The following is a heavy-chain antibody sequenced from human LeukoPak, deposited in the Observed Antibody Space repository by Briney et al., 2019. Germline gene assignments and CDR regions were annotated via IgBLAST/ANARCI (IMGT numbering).Heavy chain of an antibody. CDR2: IYSGGNT. J-gene: IGHJ4*02. V-gene: IGHV3-53*04. D-gene: IGHD3-22*01. CDR1: GFTVSSNY. CDR3: ARAPLYDSSGYYSYQEPYYFDY. Sequence: GGSLRLSCAASGFTVSSNYMSWVRQAPGKGLEWVSLIYSGGNTFYADSVKGRFTISRHNSKNTLYLQMNTLRTEDTAVYYCARAPLYDSSGYYSYQEPYYFDYWGQGTLVTVSS.